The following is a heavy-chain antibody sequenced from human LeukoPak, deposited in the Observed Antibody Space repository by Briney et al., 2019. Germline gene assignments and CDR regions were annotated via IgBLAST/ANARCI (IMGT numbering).Heavy chain of an antibody. V-gene: IGHV4-4*09. CDR3: ARRYCSSTSCYTRSEGYYYMDV. Sequence: SETLSLTCNVSGGSISSYYWSWIRQPPGKGLEWIGYIYTSGSTNYNPSLKSRVTISVDTSKNQFSLKLSSVTAADTAVYYCARRYCSSTSCYTRSEGYYYMDVWGKGTTVTVSS. J-gene: IGHJ6*03. CDR1: GGSISSYY. D-gene: IGHD2-2*02. CDR2: IYTSGST.